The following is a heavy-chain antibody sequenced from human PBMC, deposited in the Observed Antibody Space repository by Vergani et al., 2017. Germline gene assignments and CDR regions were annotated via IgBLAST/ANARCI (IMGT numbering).Heavy chain of an antibody. J-gene: IGHJ5*02. Sequence: QVQIQQWGAGLLKPSETLSLTCAVYGGSFSGYYWSWIRQPPGKGLEWNGEINHSGSTNYNPSLKSRVTISVDTSKNQFSLKLSYVTAADTAVYYCARVKGVDYYDSSGYYPRWFDPWGQGTLVTVSS. D-gene: IGHD3-22*01. V-gene: IGHV4-34*01. CDR2: INHSGST. CDR3: ARVKGVDYYDSSGYYPRWFDP. CDR1: GGSFSGYY.